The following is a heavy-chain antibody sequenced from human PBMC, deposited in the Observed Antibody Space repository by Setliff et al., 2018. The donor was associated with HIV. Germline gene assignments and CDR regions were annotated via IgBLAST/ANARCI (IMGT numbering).Heavy chain of an antibody. J-gene: IGHJ4*02. D-gene: IGHD4-17*01. CDR3: ARHSPDYGGNSDYFDY. CDR2: IYYSGST. Sequence: SETLSLTCTVSGGSISSSTYYWGWIRQPPGKGLEWIGTIYYSGSTYYNPSLKSRVTISVDTSKNQFSLKLSSVTAADTAVYYCARHSPDYGGNSDYFDYWGQGTLVTVSS. CDR1: GGSISSSTYY. V-gene: IGHV4-39*01.